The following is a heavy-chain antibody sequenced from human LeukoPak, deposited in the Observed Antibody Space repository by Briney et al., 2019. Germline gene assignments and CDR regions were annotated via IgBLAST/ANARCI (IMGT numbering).Heavy chain of an antibody. Sequence: GGSLRLSCAASGFTFSSYAMSWVRQAPGKGLEWVSAISGSGGSTYYADSVKGRFTISRDNSKNTLYLQMNILRAEDTAVYYCAAGYFDWLLLDYWGQGTLVTVSS. CDR1: GFTFSSYA. CDR3: AAGYFDWLLLDY. V-gene: IGHV3-23*01. J-gene: IGHJ4*02. CDR2: ISGSGGST. D-gene: IGHD3-9*01.